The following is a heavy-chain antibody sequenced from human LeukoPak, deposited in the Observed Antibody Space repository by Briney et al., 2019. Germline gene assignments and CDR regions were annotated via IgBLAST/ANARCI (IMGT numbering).Heavy chain of an antibody. CDR2: ISTDAGET. D-gene: IGHD3-10*01. J-gene: IGHJ4*02. V-gene: IGHV3-23*01. CDR3: AKGSGNGYGSGPFDY. CDR1: GFTFSNSG. Sequence: PRRTLRPSCAASGFTFSNSGMSWVRHAPGKVLEWVSAISTDAGETHYADSVKGRFTISRDNSKNTVSLQMSSLRAEDTALYYCAKGSGNGYGSGPFDYWGQGTLVTVSS.